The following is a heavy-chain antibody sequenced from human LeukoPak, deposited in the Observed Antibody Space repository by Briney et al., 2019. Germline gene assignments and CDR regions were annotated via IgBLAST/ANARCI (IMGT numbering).Heavy chain of an antibody. Sequence: GGSLRLSCAASGFTFSSYSMNWVSQAPGKGLEWVSSISSSSSYIYYADSVKGRFTISRDNAKNSLYLQMNSLRAEDTAVYYCARDLWYSGYDPPYWGQGTLVTVSS. CDR1: GFTFSSYS. D-gene: IGHD5-12*01. J-gene: IGHJ4*02. CDR3: ARDLWYSGYDPPY. V-gene: IGHV3-21*01. CDR2: ISSSSSYI.